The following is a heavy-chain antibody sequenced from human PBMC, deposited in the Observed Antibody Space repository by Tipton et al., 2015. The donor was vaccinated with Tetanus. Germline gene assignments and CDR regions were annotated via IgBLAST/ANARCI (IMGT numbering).Heavy chain of an antibody. CDR1: GGSISSGDYY. CDR3: ARVMRYCSGGSCYRYYYYYGMDV. V-gene: IGHV4-30-4*01. D-gene: IGHD2-15*01. Sequence: TLSLTCTVSGGSISSGDYYWSWIRQPPGKGLEWIGYIYYSGSTYYNPPLKSRVTISVDTSKNQFSLKLSSVTAADTAVYYCARVMRYCSGGSCYRYYYYYGMDVWGQGTTVTVSS. J-gene: IGHJ6*02. CDR2: IYYSGST.